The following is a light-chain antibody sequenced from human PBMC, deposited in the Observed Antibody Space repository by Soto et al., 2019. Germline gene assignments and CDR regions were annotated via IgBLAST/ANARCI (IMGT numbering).Light chain of an antibody. Sequence: EIVMTQSPATLSVSPGERATLSCRASQSVSSNLAWYQQKPGQAPRLLIYGASTSATGIPARFSGSGSGTEFTLPISSLQSEDLAVYYCHQYDDWRGTFGQGTKVEIK. J-gene: IGKJ1*01. CDR2: GAS. CDR1: QSVSSN. CDR3: HQYDDWRGT. V-gene: IGKV3-15*01.